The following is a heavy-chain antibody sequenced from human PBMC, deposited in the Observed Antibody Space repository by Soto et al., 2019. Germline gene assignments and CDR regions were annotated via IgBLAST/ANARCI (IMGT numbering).Heavy chain of an antibody. J-gene: IGHJ5*02. CDR3: TTGPYYDILTGSDWFDP. CDR1: GFTFSNAW. Sequence: EVQLVESGGGLVKPGGSLRLSCAASGFTFSNAWMSWVRQAPGKGLEWVGRIKSKTDGGTTDYAAPVKGRFTISRDDSKNTLYLQMNSLKTEDTAVYYCTTGPYYDILTGSDWFDPWGQGTLVTVSS. CDR2: IKSKTDGGTT. V-gene: IGHV3-15*01. D-gene: IGHD3-9*01.